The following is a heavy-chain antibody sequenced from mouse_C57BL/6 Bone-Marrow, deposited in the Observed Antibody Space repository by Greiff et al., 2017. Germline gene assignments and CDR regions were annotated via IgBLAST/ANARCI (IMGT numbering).Heavy chain of an antibody. J-gene: IGHJ4*01. V-gene: IGHV5-17*01. D-gene: IGHD1-1*01. CDR1: GFTFSDYG. CDR3: ARRRNGSSYDYAMDY. Sequence: EVKLVESGGGLVKPGGSLKLSCAASGFTFSDYGMHWVRQAPDKGLEWVAYISSGRSTIYYADTVKGRFTISRDNAKNTLYLQMTSLRSEDTAMYYCARRRNGSSYDYAMDYWGQGTSVTVSA. CDR2: ISSGRSTI.